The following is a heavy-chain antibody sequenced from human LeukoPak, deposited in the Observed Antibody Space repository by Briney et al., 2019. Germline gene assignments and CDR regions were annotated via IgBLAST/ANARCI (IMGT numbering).Heavy chain of an antibody. CDR2: IGRGIT. CDR3: ARVYYGSGSPRHFDY. Sequence: PGGSLRLSCAASGFTFSSYSMNWVRQAPGKGLEWVSHIGRGITYADSVKGRFTISRDNTKNSVYLQMNSLRAEDTAVYYCARVYYGSGSPRHFDYWGQGTLVTVSS. D-gene: IGHD3-10*01. CDR1: GFTFSSYS. J-gene: IGHJ4*02. V-gene: IGHV3-48*04.